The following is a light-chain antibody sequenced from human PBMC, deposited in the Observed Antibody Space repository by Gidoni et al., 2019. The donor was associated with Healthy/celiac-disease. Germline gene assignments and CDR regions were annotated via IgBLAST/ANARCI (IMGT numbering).Light chain of an antibody. CDR3: SSYTSSSTLV. Sequence: SALTQPASVSGSPGQSITISCTGTSSYVGGYNYVSWYQQHPGKAPKLMIYEVSNRPSGVSNRFSGSKSGNTASLTISGLQAEDEADYYCSSYTSSSTLVFGTGTKVTVL. V-gene: IGLV2-14*01. J-gene: IGLJ1*01. CDR1: SSYVGGYNY. CDR2: EVS.